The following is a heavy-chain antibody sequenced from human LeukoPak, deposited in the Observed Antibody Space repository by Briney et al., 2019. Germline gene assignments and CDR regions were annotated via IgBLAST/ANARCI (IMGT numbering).Heavy chain of an antibody. CDR2: ISSSSSYI. V-gene: IGHV3-21*01. CDR3: AGAGVTRYFDY. CDR1: GFTFSSYS. Sequence: PGGSLRLSCAASGFTFSSYSMKWVRQAPGKGLEWVSSISSSSSYIYYADSVRGRFTISRDNAKNSLYLQMNSPRAEDTAVYYCAGAGVTRYFDYWGQGTLVTVSS. D-gene: IGHD4-23*01. J-gene: IGHJ4*02.